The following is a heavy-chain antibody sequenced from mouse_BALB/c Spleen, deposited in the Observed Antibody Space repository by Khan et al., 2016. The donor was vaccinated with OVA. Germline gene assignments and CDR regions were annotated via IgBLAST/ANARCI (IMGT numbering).Heavy chain of an antibody. V-gene: IGHV5-6*01. CDR2: ISRGGGYT. CDR3: TRAYYGNDYYAMDN. D-gene: IGHD2-9*01. Sequence: EVMLVESGGDLVKPGGSLKLSCAASGFNFSSYGMSWVRQTPDKRLEWVASISRGGGYTYYADSVKGRFTISRDNAKNTLYLQMSSLKSEDTAMFYCTRAYYGNDYYAMDNWGQGTSVTVSS. J-gene: IGHJ4*01. CDR1: GFNFSSYG.